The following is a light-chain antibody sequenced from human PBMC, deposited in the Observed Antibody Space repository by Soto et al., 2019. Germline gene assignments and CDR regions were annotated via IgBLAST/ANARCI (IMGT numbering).Light chain of an antibody. CDR2: LGS. CDR1: QSLLHRNGYNY. J-gene: IGKJ2*01. CDR3: MQALQTPLYT. Sequence: DIVMTQSPLSLPVSPGEPASISCRSSQSLLHRNGYNYLDWYLQKPGQSPQLLIYLGSNRASGVPDRFSGSGSGTDFTLKISRVEAEDDGVYYFMQALQTPLYTFGQGTKLEIK. V-gene: IGKV2-28*01.